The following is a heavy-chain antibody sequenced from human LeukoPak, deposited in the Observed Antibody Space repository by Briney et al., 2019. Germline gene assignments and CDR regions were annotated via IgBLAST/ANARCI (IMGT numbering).Heavy chain of an antibody. CDR1: GGSISSYY. Sequence: SETLSLTCTVSGGSISSYYWSWIRQPPGKGLEWIGYIYTSGSTNYNPSLKSRVTISVDTSKNQFSLKLSSVTAADTAVYYCARLGGDLDYWGQGTLVTVSS. J-gene: IGHJ4*02. CDR2: IYTSGST. CDR3: ARLGGDLDY. D-gene: IGHD2-21*02. V-gene: IGHV4-4*09.